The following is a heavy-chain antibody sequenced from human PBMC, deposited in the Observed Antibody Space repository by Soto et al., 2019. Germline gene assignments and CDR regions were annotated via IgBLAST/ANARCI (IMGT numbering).Heavy chain of an antibody. CDR2: IYYSGST. CDR1: GGSISSSSYY. V-gene: IGHV4-39*01. Sequence: NPSETLSLTCTVSGGSISSSSYYWGWIRQPPGKGLEWIGSIYYSGSTYYNPSLKSRVTISVDTSKNQFSLKLSSVTAADTAVYYCATDDYPKYYFDYWGQATLVTVSS. J-gene: IGHJ4*02. CDR3: ATDDYPKYYFDY. D-gene: IGHD4-17*01.